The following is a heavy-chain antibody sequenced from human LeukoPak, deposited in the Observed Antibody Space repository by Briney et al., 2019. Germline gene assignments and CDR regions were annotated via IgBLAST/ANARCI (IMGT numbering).Heavy chain of an antibody. V-gene: IGHV4-34*01. Sequence: PSETQSLTCAVYGGSFSGYYWSWIRQPAGKGLEWSGEINHSGSTNYNPSLKSRVTISVDTSKNQFSLKLSSVTAADTAVYYCARPTTGYGSGSYYYGYWGQGTLVTVSS. CDR3: ARPTTGYGSGSYYYGY. CDR2: INHSGST. J-gene: IGHJ4*02. D-gene: IGHD3-10*01. CDR1: GGSFSGYY.